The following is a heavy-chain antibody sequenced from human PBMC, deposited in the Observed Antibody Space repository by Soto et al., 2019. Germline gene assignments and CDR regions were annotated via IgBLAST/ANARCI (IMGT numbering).Heavy chain of an antibody. J-gene: IGHJ5*02. Sequence: SETLSLTCSVSGASIRSYFWSWGRQPAGQGLGWIGHIYIRGTTSYNPSLEGRVTLSLDTSKNQVSLVVTSVTAADTAVYYCARNPYVRGNYYFFDPWGPGTLVTVSS. CDR1: GASIRSYF. D-gene: IGHD3-22*01. V-gene: IGHV4-4*07. CDR3: ARNPYVRGNYYFFDP. CDR2: IYIRGTT.